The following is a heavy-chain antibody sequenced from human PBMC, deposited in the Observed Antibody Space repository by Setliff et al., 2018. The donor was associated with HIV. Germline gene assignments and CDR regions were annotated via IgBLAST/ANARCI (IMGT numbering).Heavy chain of an antibody. CDR2: IWHSGTT. V-gene: IGHV4-38-2*01. CDR1: GYSIASDYY. CDR3: ARFTSGWYGQY. Sequence: SETLSLTCDVLGYSIASDYYWSWIRQSPEKGLEWIASIWHSGTTYYNPSLGNRVTISVDTSKNQFSLKLTSVTIADTAVYYCARFTSGWYGQYWGQGTLVTVSS. J-gene: IGHJ4*02. D-gene: IGHD6-19*01.